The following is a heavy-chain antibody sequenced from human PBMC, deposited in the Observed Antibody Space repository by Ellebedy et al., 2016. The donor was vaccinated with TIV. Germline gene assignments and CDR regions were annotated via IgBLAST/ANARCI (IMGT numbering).Heavy chain of an antibody. V-gene: IGHV4-38-2*02. CDR3: GRYYGSGGWFDP. CDR1: GYSISSGYY. D-gene: IGHD3-10*01. J-gene: IGHJ5*02. Sequence: SETLSLTCTVSGYSISSGYYWGWIRQPPGKGLEWIGYIYYSGSTYYNPSLKSRVTISVDTSKNQFSLKLSSVTAADTAVYYCGRYYGSGGWFDPWGQGTLVTVSS. CDR2: IYYSGST.